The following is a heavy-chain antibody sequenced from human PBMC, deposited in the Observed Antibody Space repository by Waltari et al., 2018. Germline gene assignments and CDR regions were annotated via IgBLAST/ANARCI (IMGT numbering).Heavy chain of an antibody. CDR3: ARSGGRITMVRGRGNWFDP. CDR2: FTPIVGTV. J-gene: IGHJ5*02. CDR1: GGSFRTKP. Sequence: QVQLMQSGPEVKTPGSSVKVSCKASGGSFRTKPVTWVRQAPGGGLEWVGGFTPIVGTVDYALKFQGRVSITADSSTNTAYLEVTSLKSDDTAVYYCARSGGRITMVRGRGNWFDPWGQGTLVTVSS. V-gene: IGHV1-69*01. D-gene: IGHD3-10*01.